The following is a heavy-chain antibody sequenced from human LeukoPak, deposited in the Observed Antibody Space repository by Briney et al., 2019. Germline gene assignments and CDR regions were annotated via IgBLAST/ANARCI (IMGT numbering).Heavy chain of an antibody. CDR2: IIPIFATA. Sequence: GASVKVSCKASGGTFSSYAISWVRQAPGQGLEWMGGIIPIFATANYAQKFQGRVTIIADESTSTSYMELSSLRSEDTAVYHCARDFLTGYYPNYNYYAMDVWGQGTTVTVSS. J-gene: IGHJ6*02. CDR1: GGTFSSYA. V-gene: IGHV1-69*13. CDR3: ARDFLTGYYPNYNYYAMDV. D-gene: IGHD3-9*01.